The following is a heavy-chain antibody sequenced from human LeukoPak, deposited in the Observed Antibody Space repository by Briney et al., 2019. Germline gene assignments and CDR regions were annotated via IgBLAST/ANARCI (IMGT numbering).Heavy chain of an antibody. CDR1: GFTFSSYE. Sequence: GGSLRLSCAASGFTFSSYEMNWVRQAPGKGLEWVSYISSGSTIYYADSVKGRFTISRDNAKNSLYLQMNSLRAEDTAVYYCARDSSGSFDYWGQGTLVTVSS. CDR3: ARDSSGSFDY. CDR2: ISSGSTI. V-gene: IGHV3-48*03. J-gene: IGHJ4*02. D-gene: IGHD6-19*01.